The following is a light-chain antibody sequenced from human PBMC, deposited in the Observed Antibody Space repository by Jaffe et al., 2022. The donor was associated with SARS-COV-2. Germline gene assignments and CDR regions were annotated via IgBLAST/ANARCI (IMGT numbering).Light chain of an antibody. Sequence: QSALTQPASVSGSPGQSITISCTGTSSDVGGYNYVSWYQLHPGKAPKLMIYDVSNRPSGVSNRFSGSKSGNTASLTISGLQAEDEADYYCTSCTSSSTFGTGTKVTVL. CDR2: DVS. CDR1: SSDVGGYNY. J-gene: IGLJ1*01. V-gene: IGLV2-14*03. CDR3: TSCTSSST.